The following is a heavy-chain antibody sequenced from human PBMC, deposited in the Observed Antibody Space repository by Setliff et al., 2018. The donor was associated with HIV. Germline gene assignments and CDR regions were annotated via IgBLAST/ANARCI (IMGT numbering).Heavy chain of an antibody. CDR3: AKGPWELTEVYFDS. Sequence: GGSLRLSCAASGFTFSNYAMSWVRQAPGKGLDWVSTIGSSDGSTYYADSVKGRLTISRDNSKNTLYLQMNSLRAEDTAVYYCAKGPWELTEVYFDSWGQGTLVTVSS. CDR1: GFTFSNYA. J-gene: IGHJ4*02. D-gene: IGHD1-26*01. CDR2: IGSSDGST. V-gene: IGHV3-23*01.